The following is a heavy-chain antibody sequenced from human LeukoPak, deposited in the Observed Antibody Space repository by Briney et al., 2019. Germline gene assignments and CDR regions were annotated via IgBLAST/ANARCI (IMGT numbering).Heavy chain of an antibody. Sequence: SDTLSLTCILSGASITSSTYYWGWIRQPPGKGLEWIGTPYYSGKIYNNPSAKRPFPISIDTSKNTFSLTLTSATAADTAVYYCARDHSSASYTYYYYYMDVWGKGTTVSVSS. J-gene: IGHJ6*03. D-gene: IGHD1-26*01. V-gene: IGHV4-39*07. CDR3: ARDHSSASYTYYYYYMDV. CDR2: PYYSGKI. CDR1: GASITSSTYY.